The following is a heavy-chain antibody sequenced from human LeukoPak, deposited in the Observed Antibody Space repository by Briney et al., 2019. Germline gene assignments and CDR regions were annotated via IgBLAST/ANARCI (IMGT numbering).Heavy chain of an antibody. CDR3: ARDPRGGTSRDNWFDP. J-gene: IGHJ5*02. Sequence: SETLSLTCTVSGGSISSYYWSWIRQPPGKGLEWIGYIYYSGSTNYNPSLKSRVTISVDTSKNQFSLKLNSVTAADAAVYYCARDPRGGTSRDNWFDPWGQGTLVTVSS. CDR1: GGSISSYY. V-gene: IGHV4-59*01. D-gene: IGHD1-1*01. CDR2: IYYSGST.